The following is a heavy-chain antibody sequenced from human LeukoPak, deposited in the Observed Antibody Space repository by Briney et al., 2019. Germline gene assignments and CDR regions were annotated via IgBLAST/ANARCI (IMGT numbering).Heavy chain of an antibody. CDR3: ARGINGYSSSWADY. V-gene: IGHV1-69*01. CDR2: IIPIFGTA. D-gene: IGHD6-13*01. J-gene: IGHJ4*02. CDR1: GGTFSSYA. Sequence: SVKVSCKASGGTFSSYAISWVRQAPGQGLEWMGGIIPIFGTANYAQKFQGRVTITADESTSTAYMEPSSLRSEDTAVYYCARGINGYSSSWADYWGQGTLVTVSS.